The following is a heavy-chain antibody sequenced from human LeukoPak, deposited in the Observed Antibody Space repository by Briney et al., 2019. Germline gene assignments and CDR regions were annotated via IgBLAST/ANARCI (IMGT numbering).Heavy chain of an antibody. V-gene: IGHV4-39*07. CDR1: GGSISSSSYY. CDR3: ARDQRDIVVVVAATGFDY. Sequence: SETLSLTCTVSGGSISSSSYYWGWIRQPPGKGLEWIGSIYYSGSTYYNPSLKSRVTISVDTSKNQFSLKLSSVTAADTAVYYCARDQRDIVVVVAATGFDYWGQGTLVTVSS. CDR2: IYYSGST. J-gene: IGHJ4*02. D-gene: IGHD2-15*01.